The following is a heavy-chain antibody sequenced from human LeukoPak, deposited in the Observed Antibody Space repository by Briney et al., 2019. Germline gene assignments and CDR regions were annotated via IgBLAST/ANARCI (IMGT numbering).Heavy chain of an antibody. Sequence: GGSLRLSCAAPGFTFSNYGLSWVRQAPGKGLEWVSAISGGGSATYYADSVKGRFTISRDNSKNTLFLQMNTLRADDTAIYYCAGGAGVYYYGMDVWGQGTSVTVSS. CDR2: ISGGGSAT. V-gene: IGHV3-23*01. J-gene: IGHJ6*02. CDR1: GFTFSNYG. CDR3: AGGAGVYYYGMDV.